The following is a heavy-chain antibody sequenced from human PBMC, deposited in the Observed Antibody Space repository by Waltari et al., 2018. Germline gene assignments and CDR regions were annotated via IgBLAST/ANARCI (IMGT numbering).Heavy chain of an antibody. D-gene: IGHD3-10*02. CDR3: ATSKLFGTSVEY. V-gene: IGHV4-34*02. J-gene: IGHJ4*02. CDR2: INHSGNT. CDR1: GGSFSGYY. Sequence: QVQVQQWGAGLLKPSETLSLTCAVYGGSFSGYYYTWFRQPPGKGLEWVGEINHSGNTKYDPSLNDRVTISLGTTKTHLSLDLNSVTAADTAVYYCATSKLFGTSVEYWGQGTLVTVSS.